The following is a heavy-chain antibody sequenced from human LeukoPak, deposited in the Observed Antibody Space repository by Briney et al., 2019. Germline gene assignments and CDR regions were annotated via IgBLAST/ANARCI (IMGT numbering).Heavy chain of an antibody. CDR1: GFTFSSYW. Sequence: GGSLRLSCAASGFTFSSYWMSWVRQAPGKGLEWVANIKQDGSEKYYADSVKGRFTISRDNAKNSLYLQMNSLRAEDTAVYYCARVRGSLGYCSGGSCYTLSFDIWGQGTMVTVSS. J-gene: IGHJ3*02. CDR3: ARVRGSLGYCSGGSCYTLSFDI. D-gene: IGHD2-15*01. V-gene: IGHV3-7*01. CDR2: IKQDGSEK.